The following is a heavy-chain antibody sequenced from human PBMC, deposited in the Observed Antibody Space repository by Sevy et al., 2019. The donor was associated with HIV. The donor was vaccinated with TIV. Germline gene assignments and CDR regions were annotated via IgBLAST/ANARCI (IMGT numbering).Heavy chain of an antibody. CDR2: IKQDGSEN. CDR3: ARDHPSTAPFDY. J-gene: IGHJ4*02. V-gene: IGHV3-7*03. CDR1: GFTFSNFW. D-gene: IGHD2-21*02. Sequence: GGSLRLSCAASGFTFSNFWMSWVRQAPGKGLEFVANIKQDGSENFYADSVKGRFTISGDNAKNSLFLQMTNLRVEETAVYYCARDHPSTAPFDYWGQGTLVTASS.